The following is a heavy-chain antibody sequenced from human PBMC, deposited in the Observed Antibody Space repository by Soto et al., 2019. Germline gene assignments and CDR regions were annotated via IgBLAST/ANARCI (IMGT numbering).Heavy chain of an antibody. V-gene: IGHV5-51*01. CDR2: IFPSDSDT. CDR3: ARQYVSVPTIPMLSYDF. CDR1: GYTFSAYW. D-gene: IGHD5-12*01. Sequence: GESLKISCKGSGYTFSAYWIAWVRQMPGKXLEWMGLIFPSDSDTRYSPSFQGQVTISVDKSISTAYLQWSSLKASDTAIYYCARQYVSVPTIPMLSYDFWGQGTLVTVSS. J-gene: IGHJ4*02.